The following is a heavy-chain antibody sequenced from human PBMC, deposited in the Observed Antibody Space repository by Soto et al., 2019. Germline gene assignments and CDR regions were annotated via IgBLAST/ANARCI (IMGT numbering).Heavy chain of an antibody. J-gene: IGHJ6*03. CDR2: IYYSGST. D-gene: IGHD3-9*01. CDR3: ARTIYYYYYYMDV. CDR1: GGSISSYY. Sequence: PSETLSLTCTVSGGSISSYYWSWIRQPPGKGLEWIGYIYYSGSTNYNPSLKSRVTISVDASKNQFSLKLSSVTAADTAVYYCARTIYYYYYYMDVWGKGTTVTVSS. V-gene: IGHV4-59*08.